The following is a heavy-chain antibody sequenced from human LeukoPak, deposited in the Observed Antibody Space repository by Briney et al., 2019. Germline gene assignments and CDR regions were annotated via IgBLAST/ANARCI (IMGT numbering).Heavy chain of an antibody. CDR3: AKLLNNRYFDSNFDY. J-gene: IGHJ4*02. D-gene: IGHD3-9*01. CDR1: GVTFSSYA. Sequence: GGSLRLSCAASGVTFSSYAMSWVRQAPGKGLEWVSSISGSGGSTCYPDSVKGRFTISRNNSKNMLYLQMNSLRAEDTAVYYCAKLLNNRYFDSNFDYWGQGTLVTVSS. CDR2: ISGSGGST. V-gene: IGHV3-23*01.